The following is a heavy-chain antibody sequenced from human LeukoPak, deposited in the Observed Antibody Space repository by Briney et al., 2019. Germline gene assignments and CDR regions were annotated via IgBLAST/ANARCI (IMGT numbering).Heavy chain of an antibody. CDR2: IIPILGIA. D-gene: IGHD6-6*01. CDR3: ARTPLSSSSHFDY. Sequence: ASVKVSSKASGGTFSSYTISWVRQAPGQGLEWMGRIIPILGIANYAQKFQGRVTITADKSTSTTYMELSSLRSEDTAVYYCARTPLSSSSHFDYWGQGTLVTVSS. V-gene: IGHV1-69*02. CDR1: GGTFSSYT. J-gene: IGHJ4*02.